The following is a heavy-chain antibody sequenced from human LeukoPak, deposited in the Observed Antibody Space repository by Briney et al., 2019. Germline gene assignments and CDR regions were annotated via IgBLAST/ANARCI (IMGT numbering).Heavy chain of an antibody. V-gene: IGHV1-69*13. CDR3: ATNARSTFYYYYGMDV. Sequence: SVKVSCKASGGTFSSYAISWVRQAPGQGLEWMGGIIPIFGTANYAQKFQGRVTITVDESTSTAYMELRSLRSDDTAVYYCATNARSTFYYYYGMDVWGQGTTVTVSS. CDR2: IIPIFGTA. J-gene: IGHJ6*02. D-gene: IGHD3-16*01. CDR1: GGTFSSYA.